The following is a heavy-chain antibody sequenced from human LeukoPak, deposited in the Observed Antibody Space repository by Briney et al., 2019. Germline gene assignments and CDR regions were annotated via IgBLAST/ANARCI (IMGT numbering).Heavy chain of an antibody. Sequence: GESLKISCKGSGYSFTSYWIGWVRQMPGKGLEWMGRIDPSDSYTNYSPSFQGHVTISADKSISTAYLQWSSLKASDTAMYYCAREYYYGSVGYYGMDVWGQGTTVTVSS. V-gene: IGHV5-10-1*01. CDR3: AREYYYGSVGYYGMDV. D-gene: IGHD3-10*01. CDR1: GYSFTSYW. CDR2: IDPSDSYT. J-gene: IGHJ6*02.